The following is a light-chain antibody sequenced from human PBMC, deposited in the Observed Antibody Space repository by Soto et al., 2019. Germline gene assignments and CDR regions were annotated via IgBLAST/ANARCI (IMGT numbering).Light chain of an antibody. J-gene: IGKJ4*01. CDR2: SAS. Sequence: DIQMTQSPSSLSASVGDRVTITCRASQSISTYVSWYQHRPGKAPKLLIYSASTLQSGVPPRFSGSGSGTDFTLTISSLQPEDFATYYCQQSFNTLTFGGGTKVKIE. V-gene: IGKV1-39*01. CDR3: QQSFNTLT. CDR1: QSISTY.